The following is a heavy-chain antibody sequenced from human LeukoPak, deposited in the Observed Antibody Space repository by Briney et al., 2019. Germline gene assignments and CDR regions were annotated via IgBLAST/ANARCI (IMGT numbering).Heavy chain of an antibody. CDR2: ISISSNYI. CDR1: GFTFSRYS. D-gene: IGHD2-15*01. Sequence: GGSLRLSCAASGFTFSRYSMNWVRQAPGKGLEWVSSISISSNYIYYADSVKGRFTISRDNAKNSLYLQMNSLRAEDTAVYYCAKSASPVVVGYFDYWGQGTLVTVSS. J-gene: IGHJ4*02. CDR3: AKSASPVVVGYFDY. V-gene: IGHV3-21*01.